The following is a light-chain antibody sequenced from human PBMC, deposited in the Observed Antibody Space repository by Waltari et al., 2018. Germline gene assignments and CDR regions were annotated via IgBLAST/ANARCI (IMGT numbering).Light chain of an antibody. CDR2: GTS. J-gene: IGKJ1*01. V-gene: IGKV3-20*01. Sequence: EIVLTQSPGTLSLSPGERATLSCRASQSVSSNSLAWYQQVPGQAPRLLIYGTSSRATGIPDRFSGSGSGTDFTLTISRLEAADFAVYYCHQYGSSPRTFGQGTKVETK. CDR3: HQYGSSPRT. CDR1: QSVSSNS.